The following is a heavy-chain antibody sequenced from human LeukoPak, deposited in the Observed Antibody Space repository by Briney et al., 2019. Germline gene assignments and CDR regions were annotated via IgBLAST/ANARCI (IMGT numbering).Heavy chain of an antibody. Sequence: GGSLRLSCAASGFTLSSYSMSWVRQAPGKGLEWVAVISYDGSNKYYADSVKGRFTISRDNSKNTLYLQMNSLRAEDTAVYYCAKVMGRYCSSTSCYNYYYYGMDVWGQGTTVTVSS. CDR3: AKVMGRYCSSTSCYNYYYYGMDV. V-gene: IGHV3-30*18. CDR2: ISYDGSNK. J-gene: IGHJ6*02. CDR1: GFTLSSYS. D-gene: IGHD2-2*02.